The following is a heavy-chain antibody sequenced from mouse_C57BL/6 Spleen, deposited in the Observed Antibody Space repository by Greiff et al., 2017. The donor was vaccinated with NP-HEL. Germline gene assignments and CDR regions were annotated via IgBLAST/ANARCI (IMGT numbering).Heavy chain of an antibody. CDR1: GYTFTSYG. V-gene: IGHV1-81*01. J-gene: IGHJ2*01. Sequence: VQLQESGAELARPGASVKLSCKASGYTFTSYGISWVKQRPGQGLEWIGEIYPRSGNTYYNEKFKGTATLTADKSSSTAYMELRSLTSEDSAVYFCARTDSSGSHFDYWGQGTTLTVSS. D-gene: IGHD3-2*02. CDR2: IYPRSGNT. CDR3: ARTDSSGSHFDY.